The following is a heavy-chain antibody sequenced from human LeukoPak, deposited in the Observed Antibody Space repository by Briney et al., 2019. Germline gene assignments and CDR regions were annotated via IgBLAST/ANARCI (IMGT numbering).Heavy chain of an antibody. D-gene: IGHD1-26*01. V-gene: IGHV1-46*01. Sequence: ASVKVSCKASGYTFTGYYIHWVRQAPGQGLEWMGIINPSGGSTSYAQRFQGRVTMTRDTSTSTVYMELSSLRSEDTAVYYCARDDLMGHLVWGQGTLVTVSS. CDR2: INPSGGST. CDR3: ARDDLMGHLV. CDR1: GYTFTGYY. J-gene: IGHJ4*02.